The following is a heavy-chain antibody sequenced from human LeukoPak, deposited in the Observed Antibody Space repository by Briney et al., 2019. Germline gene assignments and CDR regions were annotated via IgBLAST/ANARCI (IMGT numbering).Heavy chain of an antibody. CDR3: ARETTPIVRVAGAWYGAFDI. V-gene: IGHV1-2*02. D-gene: IGHD6-19*01. Sequence: ASVKVSYKASGYIFTGNYMHWVRQAPGQGLEWMGWINPNNGGPHYAQKFQRRVTMTRDTSSSTGYMELSRLGSDDTAVYYFARETTPIVRVAGAWYGAFDIWGQGTMVTVSS. CDR1: GYIFTGNY. CDR2: INPNNGGP. J-gene: IGHJ3*02.